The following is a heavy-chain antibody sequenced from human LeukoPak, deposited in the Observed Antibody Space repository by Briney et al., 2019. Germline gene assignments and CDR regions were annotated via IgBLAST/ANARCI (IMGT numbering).Heavy chain of an antibody. V-gene: IGHV1-2*04. Sequence: ASVKVSCKASGYTFTGYYMHWVRQAPGQGPEWMGWINPNSGGTNYAQKFQGWVTMTRDTSISTAYMELSRLRSDDTAVYYCARGPVRYSSGWYGIDIWGQGTMVTVSS. CDR1: GYTFTGYY. CDR2: INPNSGGT. CDR3: ARGPVRYSSGWYGIDI. D-gene: IGHD6-19*01. J-gene: IGHJ3*02.